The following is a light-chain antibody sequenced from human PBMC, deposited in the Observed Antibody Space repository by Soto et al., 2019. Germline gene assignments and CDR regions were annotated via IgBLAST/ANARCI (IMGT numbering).Light chain of an antibody. Sequence: DIQMTQSPSTLSASVGDRVTITCRARQSISSWLAWYQQKPGKAPNLRIYDASSLERGVPSRFSGSGSGTEFTFTCSSLQPDDFATYYGQQYNRQPTFGQGTRLEIK. CDR2: DAS. CDR3: QQYNRQPT. J-gene: IGKJ5*01. V-gene: IGKV1-5*01. CDR1: QSISSW.